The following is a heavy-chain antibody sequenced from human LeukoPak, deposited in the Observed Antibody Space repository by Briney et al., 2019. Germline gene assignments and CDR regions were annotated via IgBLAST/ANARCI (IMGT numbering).Heavy chain of an antibody. CDR1: GFTFTSYR. Sequence: GRSLRLSCAASGFTFTSYRMNWVRQPPGNGLEWVSSISTSSSYIYYADSVKGRFTISRDNAKNSLYLQMNSLRAEDTAVYYCAISNNGYCSGGSCFYFDYWGQGTLVTVSS. V-gene: IGHV3-21*01. CDR2: ISTSSSYI. J-gene: IGHJ4*02. CDR3: AISNNGYCSGGSCFYFDY. D-gene: IGHD2-15*01.